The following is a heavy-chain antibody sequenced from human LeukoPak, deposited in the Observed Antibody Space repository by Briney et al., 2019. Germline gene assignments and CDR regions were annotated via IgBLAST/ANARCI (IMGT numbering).Heavy chain of an antibody. CDR2: FDPEDGET. V-gene: IGHV1-24*01. CDR3: ASARTYCGGDCYSGDAFDI. Sequence: ASVKVSCKVSGYALTELSMHWVRQAPGKGLEWMGGFDPEDGETIYAQKFQGRVTMTEDTSTDTAYMELSSLRSEDTAVYYCASARTYCGGDCYSGDAFDIWGQGTMVTVSS. J-gene: IGHJ3*02. D-gene: IGHD2-21*02. CDR1: GYALTELS.